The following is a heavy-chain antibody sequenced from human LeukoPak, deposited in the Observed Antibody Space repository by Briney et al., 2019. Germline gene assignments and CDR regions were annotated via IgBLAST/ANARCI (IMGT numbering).Heavy chain of an antibody. CDR2: IYSGDTT. CDR3: ARGGSWNDFDY. J-gene: IGHJ4*02. Sequence: PGGSLRLSCAASEFTVSSKYMSWVRQAPGKGLEWVSVIYSGDTTYYADSVKGRFTISRDNSKNTLYLQMSSLRAEDTAVYYCARGGSWNDFDYWGQGTLVTVSS. D-gene: IGHD1-26*01. CDR1: EFTVSSKY. V-gene: IGHV3-53*01.